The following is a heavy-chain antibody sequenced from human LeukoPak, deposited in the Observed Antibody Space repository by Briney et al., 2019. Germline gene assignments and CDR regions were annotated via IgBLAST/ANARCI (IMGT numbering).Heavy chain of an antibody. CDR3: AREDSSSWYLTLFDY. Sequence: PSETLSLTCTVSGGSISSYYWSWIRQPAGKGLEWIGRIYTSGSTNYNPSLKSRVTMSVDTSKNQFSLELSSVTAADTAVYYCAREDSSSWYLTLFDYWGQGTLVTVSS. CDR1: GGSISSYY. CDR2: IYTSGST. V-gene: IGHV4-4*07. J-gene: IGHJ4*02. D-gene: IGHD6-13*01.